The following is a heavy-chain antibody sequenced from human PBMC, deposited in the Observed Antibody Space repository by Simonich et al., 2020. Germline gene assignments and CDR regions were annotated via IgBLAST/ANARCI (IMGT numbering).Heavy chain of an antibody. CDR1: GFTFSSYG. J-gene: IGHJ3*02. Sequence: QVQLVESGGGVVQPGRSLRLSCAASGFTFSSYGIQWVRQGPGSGLTGVAVIWYDGSNKDYADSVKDRFTISRDNSKNTLYLQMNSLRAEDTAVYYCARDGGYMVRGVDAFDIWGQGTMVTVSS. CDR3: ARDGGYMVRGVDAFDI. D-gene: IGHD3-10*01. V-gene: IGHV3-33*01. CDR2: IWYDGSNK.